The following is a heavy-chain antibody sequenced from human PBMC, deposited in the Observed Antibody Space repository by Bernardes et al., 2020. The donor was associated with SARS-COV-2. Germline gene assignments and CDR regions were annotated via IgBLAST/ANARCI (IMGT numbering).Heavy chain of an antibody. Sequence: ASVKVSCKVSGYTLTELSMHWVRQAPGKGLEWMGGFDPEDGETIYAQKFQGRVTMTEDTSTDTAYMELNSLGADDTAVYYCARGPSDNWNAGNWFDPWGQGTLVTVSS. D-gene: IGHD1-20*01. V-gene: IGHV1-24*01. CDR3: ARGPSDNWNAGNWFDP. CDR2: FDPEDGET. J-gene: IGHJ5*02. CDR1: GYTLTELS.